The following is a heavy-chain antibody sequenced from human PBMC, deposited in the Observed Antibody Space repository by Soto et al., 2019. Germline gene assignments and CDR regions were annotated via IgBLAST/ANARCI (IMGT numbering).Heavy chain of an antibody. CDR2: IYYSGST. CDR1: GGSISSYY. J-gene: IGHJ4*02. V-gene: IGHV4-59*08. Sequence: QVQLQESGPGLVKPSETLSLTCTVSGGSISSYYWSWIRQPPGKGLEWIGYIYYSGSTNYNPSLKSRVTISVDTSKNQFSLKLSSVTAADTAVYYCAGCSGGSCYTFDYWGQGTLVTVSS. D-gene: IGHD2-15*01. CDR3: AGCSGGSCYTFDY.